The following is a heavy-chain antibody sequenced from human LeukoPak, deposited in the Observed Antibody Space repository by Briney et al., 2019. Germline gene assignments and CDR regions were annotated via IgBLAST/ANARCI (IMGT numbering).Heavy chain of an antibody. CDR1: GGSISSSSYY. CDR3: ARGRGVRFLELVFDY. D-gene: IGHD3-3*01. J-gene: IGHJ4*02. CDR2: IYYSGST. Sequence: SETLSLTCTVSGGSISSSSYYWGWIRQPPGKGLEWIGSIYYSGSTYYNPSLRSRVTISVDTSKNQFSLKLSSVTAADTAVYYCARGRGVRFLELVFDYWGQGTLVTVSS. V-gene: IGHV4-39*01.